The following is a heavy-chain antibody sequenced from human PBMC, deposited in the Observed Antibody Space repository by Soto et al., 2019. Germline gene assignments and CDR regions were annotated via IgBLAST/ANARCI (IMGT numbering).Heavy chain of an antibody. J-gene: IGHJ6*02. Sequence: KPGGSLRLSCAASGFTLTTYSMNWVRQASGKGLEWVASISSSSSHIYYADSVKGRFTISRDNARNSLYLQMNSLRAEDTAVYYCVRERGLSSYYGMDVWGQGTKVTVYS. V-gene: IGHV3-21*01. CDR1: GFTLTTYS. CDR3: VRERGLSSYYGMDV. CDR2: ISSSSSHI. D-gene: IGHD3-10*01.